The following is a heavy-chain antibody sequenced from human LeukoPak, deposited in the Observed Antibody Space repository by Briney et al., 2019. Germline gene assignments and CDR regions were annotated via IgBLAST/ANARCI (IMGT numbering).Heavy chain of an antibody. V-gene: IGHV3-30-3*01. J-gene: IGHJ3*02. Sequence: GGSLRLSCAASGFTFSSYAMHWVRQAPGKGLEWVAVISYDGSKEYYADSVKGRFTISRDNSKNTLYLQMNSLRAEDTAVYYCARDAMAITMIVIPGAFDIWGQGTTVTVSS. CDR3: ARDAMAITMIVIPGAFDI. CDR1: GFTFSSYA. D-gene: IGHD3-22*01. CDR2: ISYDGSKE.